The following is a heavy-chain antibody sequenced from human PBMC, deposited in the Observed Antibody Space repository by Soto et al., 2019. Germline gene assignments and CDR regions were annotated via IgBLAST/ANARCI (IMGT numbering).Heavy chain of an antibody. D-gene: IGHD3-22*01. Sequence: SETLSLTCTVSGGSISSGGYYWSWIRQHPGKGLEWIGYIYYSGSTYYNPSLKSRVTISVDTSKNQFSLKLSSVTAADTAVYYCARDTYPLNYYDSSGYYYRGAFDIWGQGTMVPVSS. CDR1: GGSISSGGYY. J-gene: IGHJ3*02. CDR3: ARDTYPLNYYDSSGYYYRGAFDI. V-gene: IGHV4-31*03. CDR2: IYYSGST.